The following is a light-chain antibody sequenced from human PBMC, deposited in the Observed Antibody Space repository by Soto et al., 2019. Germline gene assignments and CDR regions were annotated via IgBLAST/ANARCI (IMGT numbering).Light chain of an antibody. CDR1: SSDVGGYNY. Sequence: QSVLTQPPSASGSPGQSVTISCTGTSSDVGGYNYVSWYQQHPGKAPKLMIYEVSKRPSGVPDRFSGSKSGNTASLTVSGLQAEDEADYYCSSYAGSNNFWVFGRGTKLTVL. V-gene: IGLV2-8*01. J-gene: IGLJ3*02. CDR3: SSYAGSNNFWV. CDR2: EVS.